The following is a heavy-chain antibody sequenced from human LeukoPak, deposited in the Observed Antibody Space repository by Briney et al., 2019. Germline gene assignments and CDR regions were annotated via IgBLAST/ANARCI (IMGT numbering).Heavy chain of an antibody. J-gene: IGHJ6*02. V-gene: IGHV3-7*03. Sequence: GGSLRLSCVGSGFTFSNYWMTWVRQAPGKGPEWVANMNKDGSEKYYVDSVKGRFTISRDTAKNSLYLQMNNLRAEDTALYYCARNNDMDVWGQGTTVIVSS. CDR2: MNKDGSEK. CDR1: GFTFSNYW. D-gene: IGHD1/OR15-1a*01. CDR3: ARNNDMDV.